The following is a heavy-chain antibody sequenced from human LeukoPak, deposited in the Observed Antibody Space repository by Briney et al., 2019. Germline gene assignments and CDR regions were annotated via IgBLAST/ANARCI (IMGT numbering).Heavy chain of an antibody. D-gene: IGHD4-17*01. CDR1: GFTFSSYA. CDR2: ISGSGGST. V-gene: IGHV3-23*01. Sequence: SGGSLRLSCAASGFTFSSYAMSWVRQAPGKGLEWVSAISGSGGSTYYADSVKGRFTISRDNSKNTLYLQMNSLRAEDTAAYYCAKVSLATVTTYYWGQGTLVTVSS. J-gene: IGHJ4*02. CDR3: AKVSLATVTTYY.